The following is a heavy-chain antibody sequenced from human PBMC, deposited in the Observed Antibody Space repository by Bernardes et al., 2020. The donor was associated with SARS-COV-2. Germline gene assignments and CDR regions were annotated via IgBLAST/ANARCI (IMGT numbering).Heavy chain of an antibody. CDR1: GVTFSTYA. CDR2: ISASGGRT. Sequence: GGSLRLSCAASGVTFSTYAMSWVRQAPGKGLEWVSSISASGGRTYHADSVKGRFTISRDNSKNTLYLQMNSLRAEDTAVYYCAKGNSATRDRYYGMDVWGRGTTVIVSS. CDR3: AKGNSATRDRYYGMDV. J-gene: IGHJ6*02. V-gene: IGHV3-23*01. D-gene: IGHD1-26*01.